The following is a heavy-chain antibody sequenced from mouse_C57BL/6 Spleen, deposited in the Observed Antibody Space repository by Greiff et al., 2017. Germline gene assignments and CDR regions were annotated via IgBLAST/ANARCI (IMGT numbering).Heavy chain of an antibody. Sequence: QVQLQQPGAELVRPGSSVKLSCKASGYTFTSYWMHWVKQRPIQGLEWIGNIDPSDSETHYNQKFKDKATLTVDKSSSTAYMQLSSLTSEDSAVYYCARGGYYGRSLWYFDYWGQGTTLTVSS. CDR3: ARGGYYGRSLWYFDY. CDR2: IDPSDSET. CDR1: GYTFTSYW. V-gene: IGHV1-52*01. D-gene: IGHD1-1*01. J-gene: IGHJ2*01.